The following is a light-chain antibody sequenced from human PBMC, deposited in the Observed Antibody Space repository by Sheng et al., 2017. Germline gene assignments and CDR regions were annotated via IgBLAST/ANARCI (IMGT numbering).Light chain of an antibody. Sequence: EIVLTQSPGTLSLSPGERATLSCRASQSIAISFLAWYQQRPGQAPRLLIYGASSRAPGIPARFSASGSGTDFTLTISSLQPEDVATYYCQKYNSAPQTFGQGTKVEIK. J-gene: IGKJ1*01. V-gene: IGKV3-20*01. CDR3: QKYNSAPQT. CDR2: GAS. CDR1: QSIAISF.